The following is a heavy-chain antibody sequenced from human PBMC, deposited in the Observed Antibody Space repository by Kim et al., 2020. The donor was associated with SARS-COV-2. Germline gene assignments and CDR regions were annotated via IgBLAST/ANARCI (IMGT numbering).Heavy chain of an antibody. Sequence: YADSVKGRFTISRDNAKNSLYLQMNSLRAEDTAVYYCARESYGGNSDLGYWGQGTLVTVSS. CDR3: ARESYGGNSDLGY. V-gene: IGHV3-21*01. J-gene: IGHJ4*02. D-gene: IGHD4-17*01.